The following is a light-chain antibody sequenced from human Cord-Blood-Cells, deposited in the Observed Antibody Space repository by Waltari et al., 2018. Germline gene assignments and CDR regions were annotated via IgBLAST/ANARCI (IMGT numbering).Light chain of an antibody. V-gene: IGKV3-20*01. CDR1: QGVSSRY. Sequence: EIVLTQSPGTLSLSPGERATLSCRASQGVSSRYLAWYQQKPGQAPRLRIYGASSRATGIPDRFSGSGSGTDFTLTISRLEPEDFAVYYCQQYGSSPWTFGQGTKVEIK. CDR2: GAS. J-gene: IGKJ1*01. CDR3: QQYGSSPWT.